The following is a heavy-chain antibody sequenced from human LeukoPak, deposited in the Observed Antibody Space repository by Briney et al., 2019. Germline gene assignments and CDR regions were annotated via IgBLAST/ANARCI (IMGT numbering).Heavy chain of an antibody. CDR3: ASNYDSSGYYSGPIDY. J-gene: IGHJ4*02. CDR1: VFTFSNYG. D-gene: IGHD3-22*01. Sequence: PGGSLTLSCAASVFTFSNYGMNWVRQAPGNAREGVSSISSGSIYIYYADSVKGRFTISRYNAKNSLYLQMNSLRAEDTAVYYCASNYDSSGYYSGPIDYWGEGTLVTVSS. V-gene: IGHV3-21*01. CDR2: ISSGSIYI.